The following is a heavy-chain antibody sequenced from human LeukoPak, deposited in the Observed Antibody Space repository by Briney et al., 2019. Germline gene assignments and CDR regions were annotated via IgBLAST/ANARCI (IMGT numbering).Heavy chain of an antibody. CDR1: GFPFSNHG. J-gene: IGHJ4*02. D-gene: IGHD6-19*01. V-gene: IGHV3-30*18. CDR2: ISYDGRNK. CDR3: VKDGDDSGWNYFDY. Sequence: GRSPRLSCAASGFPFSNHGMHWVRQAPGKGLEWVAVISYDGRNKYYADSVKGRFTISRDNSQNTLSLQMNSLRAEDTAVYYCVKDGDDSGWNYFDYWGQGTLVTVSS.